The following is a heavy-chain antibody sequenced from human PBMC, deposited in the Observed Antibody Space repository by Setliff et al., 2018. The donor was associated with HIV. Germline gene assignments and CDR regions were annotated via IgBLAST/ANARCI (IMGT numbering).Heavy chain of an antibody. D-gene: IGHD5-12*01. CDR3: ARGKTWLRFLDY. J-gene: IGHJ4*02. V-gene: IGHV1-18*01. Sequence: SVKVSCKASGYTFNNYGISWVRQAPGQGLEWMGWINTHSGYTNYAQKVQGRVTVTMDTSTSTAYMELRSLKSDDTAVYYCARGKTWLRFLDYWGQGTLVTVSS. CDR2: INTHSGYT. CDR1: GYTFNNYG.